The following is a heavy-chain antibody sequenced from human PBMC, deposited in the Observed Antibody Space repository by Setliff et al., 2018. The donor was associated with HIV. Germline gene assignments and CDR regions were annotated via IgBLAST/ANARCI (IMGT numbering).Heavy chain of an antibody. V-gene: IGHV3-48*04. Sequence: GGSLRLSCAASGFTFSSYSMNWVRQAPGKGLEWVSSLSGTSSTIYLADSVKGRFTISRDNAQNSLYLHMNSLRAEDTAMYYCATWGDSWGFDSWGQGTLVTVPQ. CDR3: ATWGDSWGFDS. J-gene: IGHJ4*02. CDR2: LSGTSSTI. D-gene: IGHD6-13*01. CDR1: GFTFSSYS.